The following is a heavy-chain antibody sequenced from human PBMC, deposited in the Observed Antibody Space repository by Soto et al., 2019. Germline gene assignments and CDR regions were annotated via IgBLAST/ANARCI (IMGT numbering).Heavy chain of an antibody. CDR2: ISGSGGST. J-gene: IGHJ4*02. CDR1: GFAFSSYA. Sequence: PGGSLRLSGAAAGFAFSSYAMSWVLQAPGKGLEWVSAISGSGGSTYYGDSVKGRFTISRDNSKNTLYLQMNSLRDEDTAVSSCAKAHYPAVAGDYWGQGTLVTVYS. V-gene: IGHV3-23*01. CDR3: AKAHYPAVAGDY. D-gene: IGHD6-19*01.